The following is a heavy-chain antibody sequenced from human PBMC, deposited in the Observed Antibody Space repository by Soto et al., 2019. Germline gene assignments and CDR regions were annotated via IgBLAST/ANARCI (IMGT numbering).Heavy chain of an antibody. D-gene: IGHD3-10*01. Sequence: PGESMKISYKGSGYSFNSYWISWVRQMPGKGLEWMGRIDPSDSYTNYSPSFQGHVTISADKSISTAYLQWSSLKASDTAMYYCVRLSMVRGVPTHGMDVWGQGTTVTVFS. J-gene: IGHJ6*02. V-gene: IGHV5-10-1*01. CDR2: IDPSDSYT. CDR3: VRLSMVRGVPTHGMDV. CDR1: GYSFNSYW.